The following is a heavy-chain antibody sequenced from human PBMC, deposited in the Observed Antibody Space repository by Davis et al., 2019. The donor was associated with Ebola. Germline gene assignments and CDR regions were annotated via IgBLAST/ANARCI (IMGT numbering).Heavy chain of an antibody. V-gene: IGHV1-18*01. D-gene: IGHD2-2*01. Sequence: ASVKVSCKASGYTFPSYGISWVRQAPGQGLEWMGWISAYNGNTNYAQKLQGRVTMTTDTSTSTAYMELRSMRSDDTAVYYCAREASVVPAYYYYGMDVWGQGTTVTVSS. CDR2: ISAYNGNT. CDR1: GYTFPSYG. CDR3: AREASVVPAYYYYGMDV. J-gene: IGHJ6*02.